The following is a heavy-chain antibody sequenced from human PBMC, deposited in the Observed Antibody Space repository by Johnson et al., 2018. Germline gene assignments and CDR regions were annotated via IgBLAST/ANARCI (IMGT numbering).Heavy chain of an antibody. CDR1: GFTFSSYG. CDR2: ISYDGSNK. V-gene: IGHV3-30*03. J-gene: IGHJ1*01. D-gene: IGHD3-22*01. CDR3: AREGGSSGYYYASAEYFQH. Sequence: QVQLVQSGGGVVQPGRSLRLSCAASGFTFSSYGMHWVRQAPGKGLEWVAVISYDGSNKYYADSVKGRFTISSDNSKNTLFLQMNSLRAEDTAVYYCAREGGSSGYYYASAEYFQHWGQGTLVTVSS.